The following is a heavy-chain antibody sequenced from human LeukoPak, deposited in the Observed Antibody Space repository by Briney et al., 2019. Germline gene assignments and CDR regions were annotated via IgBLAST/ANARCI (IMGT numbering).Heavy chain of an antibody. CDR3: ASQAATTESPFDF. V-gene: IGHV4-59*12. CDR2: IYYSGSN. J-gene: IGHJ4*02. Sequence: PSEVLSLTCTVSGDSISSYYWSWIRQPPGKGLEWIGYIYYSGSNGYNTSLKSRIAISVDTSKNQFSLELSSVTAADTAVYYCASQAATTESPFDFWGQGTLVTLSS. CDR1: GDSISSYY. D-gene: IGHD6-25*01.